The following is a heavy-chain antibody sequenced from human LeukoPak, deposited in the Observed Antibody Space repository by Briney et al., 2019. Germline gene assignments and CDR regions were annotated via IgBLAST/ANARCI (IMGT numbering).Heavy chain of an antibody. CDR2: INPSGGST. Sequence: GASVKVSCKASGHTFTSYYMHWERQAPGQGLEWMGIINPSGGSTSYAQKFQGRVTMTRDTSISTAYMELSRLRSDDTAVYYCARGEGRRISTIYYYGMDVWGQGTTVTVSS. V-gene: IGHV1-46*01. CDR3: ARGEGRRISTIYYYGMDV. D-gene: IGHD1-14*01. J-gene: IGHJ6*02. CDR1: GHTFTSYY.